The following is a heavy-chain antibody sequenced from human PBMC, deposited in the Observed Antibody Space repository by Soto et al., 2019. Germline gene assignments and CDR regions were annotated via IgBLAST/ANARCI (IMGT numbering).Heavy chain of an antibody. CDR3: TRVYDSSGYYDYYYYYGMDV. Sequence: PGGSLRLSCTASGFTFGDYAMSWVRQAPGKGLEWVGFIRSKAYGGTTEYAASVKGRFTISRDDSKSIAYLQMNSLNTEDTAVYYCTRVYDSSGYYDYYYYYGMDVWGQGTTVTVSS. J-gene: IGHJ6*02. CDR1: GFTFGDYA. D-gene: IGHD3-22*01. CDR2: IRSKAYGGTT. V-gene: IGHV3-49*04.